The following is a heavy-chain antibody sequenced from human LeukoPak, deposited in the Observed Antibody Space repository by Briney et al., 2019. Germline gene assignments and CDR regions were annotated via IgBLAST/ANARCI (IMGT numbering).Heavy chain of an antibody. J-gene: IGHJ4*02. D-gene: IGHD3-22*01. CDR1: GHTFTGYY. V-gene: IGHV1-2*05. CDR3: AMEYYDSSEFDS. Sequence: ASVKVSCKTSGHTFTGYYIHWVRQAPGQGLEWVGRINPNSGDTKYAPKFQGRVTMTRDTSISTIYMELSSLRSDDTVVYYCAMEYYDSSEFDSWGQGTLVTVSS. CDR2: INPNSGDT.